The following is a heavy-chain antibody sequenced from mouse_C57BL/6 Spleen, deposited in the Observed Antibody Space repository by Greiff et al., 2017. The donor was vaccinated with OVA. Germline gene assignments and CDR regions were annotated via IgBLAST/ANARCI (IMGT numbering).Heavy chain of an antibody. CDR1: GYTFTSYW. Sequence: VQLQQPGAELVKPGASVKLSCKASGYTFTSYWMHWVKQRPGRGLEWIGRTDPNSGGTKYNEKFKSKATLTVDKPSSTAYMQLSSLTSEDSAVYYCARFYDYAMDYWGQGTSVTVSS. CDR3: ARFYDYAMDY. V-gene: IGHV1-72*01. D-gene: IGHD1-1*01. J-gene: IGHJ4*01. CDR2: TDPNSGGT.